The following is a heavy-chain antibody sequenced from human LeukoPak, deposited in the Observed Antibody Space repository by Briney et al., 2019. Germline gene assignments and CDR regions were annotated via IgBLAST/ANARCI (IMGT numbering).Heavy chain of an antibody. CDR2: ISAYNGNT. D-gene: IGHD2-2*02. CDR1: GYTFTSYG. J-gene: IGHJ6*03. V-gene: IGHV1-18*01. CDR3: ASCYSPYYYYYMDV. Sequence: ASVKVSCKASGYTFTSYGISWVRQAPGQGLKWMGWISAYNGNTNYAQKLQGRVTMTTDTSTSTAYMELSSLRSEDTAVYYCASCYSPYYYYYMDVWGKGTTVTVSS.